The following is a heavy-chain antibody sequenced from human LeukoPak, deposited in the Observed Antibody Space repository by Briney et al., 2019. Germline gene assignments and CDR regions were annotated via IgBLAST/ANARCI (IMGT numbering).Heavy chain of an antibody. D-gene: IGHD6-19*01. Sequence: GGALTLSCAASGFTFSSYWMSWVRQAPGKGLEWVANIKQDGSEKYYVGSVKGRFTISRDNAKNSVYLQMNSLRAEDTAVYYCARHSSGWDNWGQGALVTVSS. CDR3: ARHSSGWDN. J-gene: IGHJ4*02. CDR2: IKQDGSEK. CDR1: GFTFSSYW. V-gene: IGHV3-7*03.